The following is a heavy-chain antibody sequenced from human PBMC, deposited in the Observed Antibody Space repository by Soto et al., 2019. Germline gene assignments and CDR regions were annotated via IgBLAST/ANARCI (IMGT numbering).Heavy chain of an antibody. CDR2: ISWNSGSI. V-gene: IGHV3-9*01. J-gene: IGHJ3*02. Sequence: EVQLVESGGGLVQPGRSLRLSCAASGFTFDDYAMHWVRQAPGKGLEWVSGISWNSGSIGYADSVKGRFTISRDNAKNSLYLQMNSLRAEDTALYYCAKAKGYSISGGAFDIWGQGTMVTVSS. CDR3: AKAKGYSISGGAFDI. CDR1: GFTFDDYA. D-gene: IGHD6-13*01.